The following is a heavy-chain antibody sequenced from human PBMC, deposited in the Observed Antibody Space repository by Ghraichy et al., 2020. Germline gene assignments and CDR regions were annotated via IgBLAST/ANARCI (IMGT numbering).Heavy chain of an antibody. CDR3: AKDHYDSPMDV. J-gene: IGHJ6*03. D-gene: IGHD3-16*01. CDR1: GFTFSSYA. CDR2: ISGSGGST. Sequence: LSLTCAASGFTFSSYAMNWVRQAPGKGLEWVSGISGSGGSTYHADSVKGRFTISRDNSKNTLYLQMNSLRAEDTAVYYCAKDHYDSPMDVWGKGTTVTVSS. V-gene: IGHV3-23*01.